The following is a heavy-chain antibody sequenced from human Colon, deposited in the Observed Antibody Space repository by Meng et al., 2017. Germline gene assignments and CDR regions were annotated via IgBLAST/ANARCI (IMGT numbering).Heavy chain of an antibody. CDR2: INAGNGNT. J-gene: IGHJ4*02. CDR3: ARAGYDGSGYYPQSFDY. CDR1: GCTLTSYA. V-gene: IGHV1-3*01. Sequence: ASVKVSCKASGCTLTSYAMHWVRQAPGQRREGMGWINAGNGNTKYSQRFQGRVTITRDTSASTAYMELSSLRSEDTTVYYCARAGYDGSGYYPQSFDYWGQGTLVTVSS. D-gene: IGHD3-22*01.